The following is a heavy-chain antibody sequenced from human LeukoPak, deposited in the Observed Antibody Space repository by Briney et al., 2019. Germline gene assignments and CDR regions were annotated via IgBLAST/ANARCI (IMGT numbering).Heavy chain of an antibody. Sequence: GGSLRLSCAASGFTFSSYAMSWVRQAPGKGLEWVSAISGSGGSTYYADSVKGRFTISRDNSKNTLYLQMNGLRAEDTAVYYCAKDGGGYDILTGYYTKYYFEYWGQGTLVTVSS. CDR2: ISGSGGST. V-gene: IGHV3-23*01. D-gene: IGHD3-9*01. J-gene: IGHJ4*02. CDR3: AKDGGGYDILTGYYTKYYFEY. CDR1: GFTFSSYA.